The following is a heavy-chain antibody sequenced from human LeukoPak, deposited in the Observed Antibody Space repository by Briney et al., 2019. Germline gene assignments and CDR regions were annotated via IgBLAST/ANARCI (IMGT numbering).Heavy chain of an antibody. D-gene: IGHD6-13*01. CDR3: ARDLDSSSWYSIGAFDI. J-gene: IGHJ3*02. CDR2: IYHSGST. CDR1: GGSISSNNW. Sequence: SGTLSLTCAVSGGSISSNNWWSWVRQPPGKGLEWIGEIYHSGSTNYNPSLKSRVTISVDKSKNQFSLKLSSVTAADTAVYYCARDLDSSSWYSIGAFDIWGQGTMVTVSS. V-gene: IGHV4-4*02.